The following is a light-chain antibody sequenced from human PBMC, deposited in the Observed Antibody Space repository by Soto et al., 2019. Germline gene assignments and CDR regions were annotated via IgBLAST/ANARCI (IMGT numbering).Light chain of an antibody. CDR2: DAS. V-gene: IGKV1-5*01. CDR1: QSISSR. Sequence: DIQMTQSPSTLSASVGDRVTITCRASQSISSRLAWYQQKPGKAPKLLIYDASSLESGVPSRFSRSGSGTEFPLTISSLQPDDFSTYYCQQYNGYSQWTSGQGTKVEIK. CDR3: QQYNGYSQWT. J-gene: IGKJ1*01.